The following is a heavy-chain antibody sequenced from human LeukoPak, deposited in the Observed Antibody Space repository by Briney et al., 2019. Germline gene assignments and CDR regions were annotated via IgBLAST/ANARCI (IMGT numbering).Heavy chain of an antibody. Sequence: ASVKVSCKASGYTFTSYYMHWVRQAPGQGLEWMGIINPSGGSTSYAQKFQGRVTMTRDMSTSTVYMELSSLGSEDTAVYYCARVGTMTLDAFDIWGQGTMVTVSS. V-gene: IGHV1-46*01. CDR2: INPSGGST. J-gene: IGHJ3*02. CDR3: ARVGTMTLDAFDI. CDR1: GYTFTSYY. D-gene: IGHD3-22*01.